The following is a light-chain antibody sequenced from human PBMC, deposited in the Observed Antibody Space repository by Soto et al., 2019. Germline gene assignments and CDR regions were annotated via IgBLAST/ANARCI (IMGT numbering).Light chain of an antibody. V-gene: IGKV1-39*01. CDR1: QSISTY. J-gene: IGKJ2*01. CDR2: SAS. CDR3: QDSYSVPYT. Sequence: DIPMTQSPSALYASVGDRVTITCRASQSISTYLNWYQQKAGKAPTLLIHSASTLQSWVPSRFGGSGSGTDFTLTISSLQTEDFANYYCQDSYSVPYTFGQGTKLEIK.